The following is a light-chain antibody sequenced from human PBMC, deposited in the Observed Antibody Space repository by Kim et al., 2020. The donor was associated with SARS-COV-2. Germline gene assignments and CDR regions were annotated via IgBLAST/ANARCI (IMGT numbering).Light chain of an antibody. Sequence: SYELTQPPSVSVSPGQTASITCSGDKLGNKYACWYQQKPGQSPVLVIYQDSKRPSGIPERVSGPNSGTTATLTISGTQAMDEADYYCQAWDSSTVVFGGG. CDR3: QAWDSSTVV. CDR1: KLGNKY. CDR2: QDS. J-gene: IGLJ2*01. V-gene: IGLV3-1*01.